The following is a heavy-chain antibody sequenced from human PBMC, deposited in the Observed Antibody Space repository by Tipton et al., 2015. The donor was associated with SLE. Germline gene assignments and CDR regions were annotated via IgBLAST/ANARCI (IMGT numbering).Heavy chain of an antibody. CDR3: ARDEYRYDTTGYHLLGHFDF. V-gene: IGHV4-59*01. CDR1: GGSIRNYF. CDR2: VYDSGST. J-gene: IGHJ4*02. Sequence: LRLSCTVSGGSIRNYFWHWIRQSPGKGLEWIGYVYDSGSTNYNPSLKSRVTISVDTSKNQFSLRLHSVTAADTAVYYCARDEYRYDTTGYHLLGHFDFWGQGTLVTVSS. D-gene: IGHD3-22*01.